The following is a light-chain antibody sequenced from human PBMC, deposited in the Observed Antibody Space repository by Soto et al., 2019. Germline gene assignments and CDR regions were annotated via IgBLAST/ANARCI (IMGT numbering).Light chain of an antibody. J-gene: IGKJ4*01. CDR2: GAS. Sequence: EIVLTQSPGTLSLSPGERATLSCRASQSVSSSYLAWYQQKPGRAPRLLIYGASSRATGIPDRFSGSGSGTDFTLTMSRLEPEDFAVYYCQQYGSSPLTFGGGTKVEIK. CDR1: QSVSSSY. CDR3: QQYGSSPLT. V-gene: IGKV3-20*01.